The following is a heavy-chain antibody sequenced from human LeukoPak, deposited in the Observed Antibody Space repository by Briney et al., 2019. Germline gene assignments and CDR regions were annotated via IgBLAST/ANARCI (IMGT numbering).Heavy chain of an antibody. CDR3: ARRYYYGSGSYFSH. CDR2: IYYSGST. Sequence: SETLSLTCTVSGGSISSSSYYWGWIRQPPGKGLEWVGSIYYSGSTYYNPSLKSRVTISVDTSKNQFSLKLSSVTAADTAVYYCARRYYYGSGSYFSHWGQGTLVTVPS. CDR1: GGSISSSSYY. J-gene: IGHJ4*02. D-gene: IGHD3-10*01. V-gene: IGHV4-39*01.